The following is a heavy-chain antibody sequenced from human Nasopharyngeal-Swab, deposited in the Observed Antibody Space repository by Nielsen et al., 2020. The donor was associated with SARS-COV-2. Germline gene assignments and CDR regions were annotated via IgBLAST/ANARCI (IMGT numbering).Heavy chain of an antibody. Sequence: GESLKISCAASGFTFSSYAMSWVRQAPVKVLEWVSAISGSGGGTYYADSVKGRFTISRDNSKNTLNLQMNSLRAEDTAVYYCAKVAYSSCWSFDYWGQGTLVTVSS. D-gene: IGHD6-19*01. V-gene: IGHV3-23*01. CDR2: ISGSGGGT. CDR3: AKVAYSSCWSFDY. CDR1: GFTFSSYA. J-gene: IGHJ4*02.